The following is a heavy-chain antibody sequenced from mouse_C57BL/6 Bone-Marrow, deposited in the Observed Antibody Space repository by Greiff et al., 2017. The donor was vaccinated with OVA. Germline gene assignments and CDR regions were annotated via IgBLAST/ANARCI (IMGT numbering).Heavy chain of an antibody. Sequence: DVKLVESGGGLVKPGGSLKLSCAASGFTFSDYGMHWVRQAPAKGLEWVAYISSGSSTIYYADTVHGRFTISRDNAKNTLFLQMTRLRSEDTAMDYCARRGIYDGYCDYWGQGTTLTVSS. V-gene: IGHV5-17*01. D-gene: IGHD2-3*01. CDR3: ARRGIYDGYCDY. CDR1: GFTFSDYG. CDR2: ISSGSSTI. J-gene: IGHJ2*01.